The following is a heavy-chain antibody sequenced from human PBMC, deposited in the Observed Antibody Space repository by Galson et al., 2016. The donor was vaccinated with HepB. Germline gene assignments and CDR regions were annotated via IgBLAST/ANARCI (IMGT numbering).Heavy chain of an antibody. V-gene: IGHV3-13*01. CDR2: IGPDDNA. CDR1: GFSFSSYD. J-gene: IGHJ6*02. CDR3: ARRPNNYYGMDV. Sequence: SLRLSCAASGFSFSSYDMHWVRQIPGKGLEWVSGIGPDDNAFYPGSVKGRFTTSRENAKNSLYLQMNDLSAGDTAVYYCARRPNNYYGMDVWGQGTTVIVSS. D-gene: IGHD1/OR15-1a*01.